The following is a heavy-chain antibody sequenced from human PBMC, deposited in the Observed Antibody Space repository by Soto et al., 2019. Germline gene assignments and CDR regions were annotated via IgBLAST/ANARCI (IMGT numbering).Heavy chain of an antibody. Sequence: SETLSLTCAVSGGSISGGVYSWSWIRQPPGKGLEWIGNIYHSGSTNYNPSLKSRVTISVDRSNNQFSLKLTSVTAADTAVYYCASEMSVYYNYWGQGIMVT. D-gene: IGHD3-3*01. CDR1: GGSISGGVYS. CDR2: IYHSGST. V-gene: IGHV4-30-2*01. CDR3: ASEMSVYYNY. J-gene: IGHJ4*02.